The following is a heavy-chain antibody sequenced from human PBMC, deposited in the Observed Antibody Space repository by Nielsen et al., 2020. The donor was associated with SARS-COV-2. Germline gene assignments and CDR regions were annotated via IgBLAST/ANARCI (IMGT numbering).Heavy chain of an antibody. CDR3: AREWGYSVSGYDPYFDY. CDR2: ISAYNGNT. D-gene: IGHD5-12*01. CDR1: GYTFTSYG. J-gene: IGHJ4*02. V-gene: IGHV1-18*01. Sequence: ASVKISCKASGYTFTSYGISWVRQAPGQGLEWMGWISAYNGNTNYAQKLQGRVTMTIDTSTSTAYMELRSLRSDDTAVYYCAREWGYSVSGYDPYFDYWGQGTLVTVSS.